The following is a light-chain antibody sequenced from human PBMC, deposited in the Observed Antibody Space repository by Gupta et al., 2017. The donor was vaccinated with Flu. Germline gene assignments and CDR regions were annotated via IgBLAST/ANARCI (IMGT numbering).Light chain of an antibody. CDR1: QSLVYSEGNTY. CDR3: MQGKHWPWT. J-gene: IGKJ1*01. CDR2: KVS. V-gene: IGKV2-30*01. Sequence: DVVMTQSPLSLTVTLGQPASISCRSSQSLVYSEGNTYLNWFLQRPGQSPRRLIYKVSNRDSGVPDRFSGSGSGTDFTLKISRVEAEDVGVYYCMQGKHWPWTFGQGTKVEIK.